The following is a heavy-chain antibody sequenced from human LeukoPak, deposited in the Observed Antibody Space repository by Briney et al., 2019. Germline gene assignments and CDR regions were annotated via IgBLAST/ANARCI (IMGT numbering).Heavy chain of an antibody. CDR2: IYYSGST. J-gene: IGHJ6*03. CDR3: ARYSSGWSTYYYYYMDV. V-gene: IGHV4-59*01. D-gene: IGHD6-19*01. Sequence: ASETLSLTCTVSGGSISSYYWSWIRQPPGKGLEWIGYIYYSGSTNYNPSLKSRVTISVDTSKNQFSLKLSSVTAADTAVYYCARYSSGWSTYYYYYMDVWGKGTTVTISS. CDR1: GGSISSYY.